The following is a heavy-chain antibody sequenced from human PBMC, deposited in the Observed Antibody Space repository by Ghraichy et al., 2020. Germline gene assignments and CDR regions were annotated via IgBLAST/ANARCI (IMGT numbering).Heavy chain of an antibody. CDR3: ARQEDYGDYIWFDP. V-gene: IGHV4-59*08. CDR1: GGSISSYY. CDR2: IYYSGST. J-gene: IGHJ5*02. D-gene: IGHD4-17*01. Sequence: SETLSLTCTVSGGSISSYYWSWIRQPPGKGLEWIGYIYYSGSTNYNPSLKSRVTISVDTSKNQFSLKLSSVTAADTAVYYCARQEDYGDYIWFDPWGQGTLVTVSS.